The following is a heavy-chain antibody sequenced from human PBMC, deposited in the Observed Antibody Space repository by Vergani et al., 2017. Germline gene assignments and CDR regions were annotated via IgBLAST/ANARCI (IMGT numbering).Heavy chain of an antibody. CDR3: ARGALRSYRSSRGGENYYYYYYMDV. D-gene: IGHD6-6*01. J-gene: IGHJ6*03. Sequence: EVQLVESGGGLVQPGGSLRLSCAASGFTFSSYWMSWVRQAPGKGLEWVANIKQDGSEKYYVGCVKGRFTISRDNAKNSLYLQMNSLRAEETAVYYCARGALRSYRSSRGGENYYYYYYMDVWGKGTTVTVSS. V-gene: IGHV3-7*01. CDR1: GFTFSSYW. CDR2: IKQDGSEK.